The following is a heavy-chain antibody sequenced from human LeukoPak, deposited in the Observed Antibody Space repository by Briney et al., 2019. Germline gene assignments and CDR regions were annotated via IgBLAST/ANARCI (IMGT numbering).Heavy chain of an antibody. CDR3: AKGSGWEQSYYYYYMDV. V-gene: IGHV3-66*02. CDR1: EFSVGSNY. Sequence: GGSLRLSCAASEFSVGSNYMTWVRQAPGKGLEWVSLIYSGGSTYYADSVKGRFTISRDNSKNTLYLQMNSLRAEDTAVYHCAKGSGWEQSYYYYYMDVWGKGTTVTISS. J-gene: IGHJ6*03. CDR2: IYSGGST. D-gene: IGHD1/OR15-1a*01.